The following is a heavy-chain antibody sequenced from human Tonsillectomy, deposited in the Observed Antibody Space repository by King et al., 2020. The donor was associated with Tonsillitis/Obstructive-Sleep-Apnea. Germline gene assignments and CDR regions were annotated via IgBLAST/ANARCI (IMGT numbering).Heavy chain of an antibody. D-gene: IGHD4-23*01. CDR3: AREITVGQGHAFDI. CDR2: ISSSSSYI. Sequence: VQLVESGGGLVKPGGSLRLSCAASGFTFSSYSMNWVRQAPGKGLEWVSSISSSSSYIYYADSVKGRFTISRDNAKNSLYLQMNSLRAEDTAVYYCAREITVGQGHAFDIWGQGTVVTVSS. J-gene: IGHJ3*02. CDR1: GFTFSSYS. V-gene: IGHV3-21*01.